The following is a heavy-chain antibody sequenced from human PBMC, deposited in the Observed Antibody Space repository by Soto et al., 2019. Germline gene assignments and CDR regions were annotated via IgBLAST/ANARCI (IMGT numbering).Heavy chain of an antibody. D-gene: IGHD6-13*01. CDR3: ARADGVAAGYYYGMDV. Sequence: QVQLVQSGAEVKKPGSSVKVSCKASGGTFSSYAISWVRQAPGQGLEWMGGIIPIFGTANYAQKFQGRVTITXXEXTXXAYMGLSSLRSEDTAVYYCARADGVAAGYYYGMDVWGQGTTVTVSS. CDR2: IIPIFGTA. V-gene: IGHV1-69*05. J-gene: IGHJ6*02. CDR1: GGTFSSYA.